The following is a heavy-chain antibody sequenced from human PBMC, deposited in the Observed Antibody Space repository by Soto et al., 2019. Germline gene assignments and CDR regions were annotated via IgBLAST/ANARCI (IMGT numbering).Heavy chain of an antibody. D-gene: IGHD3-10*02. J-gene: IGHJ4*02. CDR2: IIPILGIA. V-gene: IGHV1-69*02. CDR1: GGTFSSYT. CDR3: ARVQCSGSYLRHY. Sequence: QVQLVQSGAEVKKPGSSVKVSCKASGGTFSSYTISWVRQAPGQGLEWMGRIIPILGIANYAQKFQGRVTITADNSPSTAYMELSSLRSEDTAVYYCARVQCSGSYLRHYWGQGTLVTVSS.